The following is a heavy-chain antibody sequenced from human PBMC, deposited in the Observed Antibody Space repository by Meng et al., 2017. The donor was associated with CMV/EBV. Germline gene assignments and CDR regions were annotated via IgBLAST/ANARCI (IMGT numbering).Heavy chain of an antibody. CDR1: GYTFTGYY. V-gene: IGHV1-69*10. J-gene: IGHJ5*02. D-gene: IGHD3-22*01. CDR3: ARRLTMIAGGGGWFDP. Sequence: SVKVSCKASGYTFTGYYMHWVRQAPGQGLEWMGGIIPILGIANYAQKFQGRVTITADKSTSKAYMELSSLRSEDTAVYYCARRLTMIAGGGGWFDPWGQGTLVTVSS. CDR2: IIPILGIA.